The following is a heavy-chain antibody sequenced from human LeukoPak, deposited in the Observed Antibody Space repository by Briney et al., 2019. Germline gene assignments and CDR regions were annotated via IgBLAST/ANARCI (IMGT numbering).Heavy chain of an antibody. CDR3: ARGRYYYGSGSYPSVYYFDY. Sequence: SETLSLTCTVSGNSVRSSNFYWGWIRQPPGKGLEWIGSIYYSGSTYYNPSLKSRVTISVDTSKNQFSLKLSSVTAADTAVYYCARGRYYYGSGSYPSVYYFDYWGQGTLVTVSS. V-gene: IGHV4-39*07. J-gene: IGHJ4*02. D-gene: IGHD3-10*01. CDR2: IYYSGST. CDR1: GNSVRSSNFY.